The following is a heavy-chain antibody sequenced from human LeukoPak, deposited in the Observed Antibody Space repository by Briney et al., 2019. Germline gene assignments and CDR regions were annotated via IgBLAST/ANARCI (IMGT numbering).Heavy chain of an antibody. J-gene: IGHJ4*02. CDR2: IRSKAYGGTT. CDR3: TRPTYYYDSSGYDFDY. D-gene: IGHD3-22*01. CDR1: GFTFGDYA. Sequence: PGGSLRLSCTASGFTFGDYAMSWVRQAPGKGLEWVGFIRSKAYGGTTEYAASVEGRFTISRDDSKSIAYLQMNSLKTEDTAVYYCTRPTYYYDSSGYDFDYWGQGTLVTVSS. V-gene: IGHV3-49*04.